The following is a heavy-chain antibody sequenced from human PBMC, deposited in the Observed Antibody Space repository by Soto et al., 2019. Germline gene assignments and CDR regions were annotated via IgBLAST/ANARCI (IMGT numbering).Heavy chain of an antibody. Sequence: GGSLRLSCAVSGFYFNNYGINWVRQAPGKGLEWVSSVSKSDYTYYSDSVKGRFTISRDNAKNSVSLQMNSLRAEDTAVYYCAREDSIIIPAVSDFWGQGTLVTVS. CDR2: VSKSDYT. D-gene: IGHD2-2*01. CDR3: AREDSIIIPAVSDF. CDR1: GFYFNNYG. J-gene: IGHJ4*02. V-gene: IGHV3-21*01.